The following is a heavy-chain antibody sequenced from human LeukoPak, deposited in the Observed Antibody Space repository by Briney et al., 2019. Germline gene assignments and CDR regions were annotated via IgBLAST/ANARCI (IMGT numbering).Heavy chain of an antibody. CDR1: GGSIGDYC. CDR2: GYYGGST. CDR3: ARGDFCSKSNCYLRPMDV. V-gene: IGHV4-59*01. D-gene: IGHD3-3*01. J-gene: IGHJ6*03. Sequence: SETLSLTCTASGGSIGDYCWNWIRQPPGKGLEWIGYGYYGGSTTYNTSFKSRVTMSVDSAKNQFSLKLRSVTAADTDVYYCARGDFCSKSNCYLRPMDVWGKGTTVTVSS.